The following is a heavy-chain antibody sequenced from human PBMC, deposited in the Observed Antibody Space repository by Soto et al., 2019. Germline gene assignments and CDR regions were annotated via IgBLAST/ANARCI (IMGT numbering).Heavy chain of an antibody. D-gene: IGHD3-3*01. V-gene: IGHV1-2*02. CDR2: IYPRSGVT. J-gene: IGHJ6*02. Sequence: ASVKVSCKASGYTFTNYYIHWVRQAPGQGLEWMGWIYPRSGVTNNAQKFQGRVTMTRDTSISTVSMSLSGLRSDDTAVYYCARDLAFYDLPYYYGMDVWGQGTTVTVSS. CDR1: GYTFTNYY. CDR3: ARDLAFYDLPYYYGMDV.